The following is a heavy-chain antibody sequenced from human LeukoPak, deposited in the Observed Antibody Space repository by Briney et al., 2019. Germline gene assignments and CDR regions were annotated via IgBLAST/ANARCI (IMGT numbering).Heavy chain of an antibody. V-gene: IGHV1-2*02. J-gene: IGHJ4*02. D-gene: IGHD6-13*01. Sequence: ASVKVSCKASGYTFSVYYIHWLRQAPGQGLEWPGWINPNNGGTLYSQKLQGGVTMSRDTSISAVYMELNRLTTDDTAVYFCARGVATTGAKFFDYWGQGTLVTVSS. CDR1: GYTFSVYY. CDR2: INPNNGGT. CDR3: ARGVATTGAKFFDY.